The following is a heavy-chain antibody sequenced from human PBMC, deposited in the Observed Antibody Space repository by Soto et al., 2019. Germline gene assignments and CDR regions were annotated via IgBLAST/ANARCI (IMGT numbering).Heavy chain of an antibody. J-gene: IGHJ3*02. D-gene: IGHD3-10*01. Sequence: GGSLRLSCAASGFTFSRYGMHWVRQASGKGLVWVADISRDGSSTNYADSVKGRFTISRDNAKNTLYLQMNSLRAEDTAVYYCARGVWFGDSAFDIWGQGTMVTVSS. V-gene: IGHV3-74*01. CDR2: ISRDGSST. CDR3: ARGVWFGDSAFDI. CDR1: GFTFSRYG.